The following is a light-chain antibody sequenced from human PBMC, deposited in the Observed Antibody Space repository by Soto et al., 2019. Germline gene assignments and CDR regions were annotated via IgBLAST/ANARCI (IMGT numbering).Light chain of an antibody. CDR1: QSISSY. Sequence: IQRTTTPSSLSAPCGGRVTITWRASQSISSYLNWYQQKPGKAPKLLIHAASSLQSGVPSRFSGSGSGTDFTLTISSLQPEDFATYYCQQSYSTPPWTFGQGTKVDIK. J-gene: IGKJ1*01. CDR2: AAS. CDR3: QQSYSTPPWT. V-gene: IGKV1-39*01.